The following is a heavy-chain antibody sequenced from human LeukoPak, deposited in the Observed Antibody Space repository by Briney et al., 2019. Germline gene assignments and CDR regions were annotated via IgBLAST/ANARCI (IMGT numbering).Heavy chain of an antibody. CDR1: GGSISSSTYY. V-gene: IGHV4-39*01. J-gene: IGHJ3*02. CDR3: ARPTFSGYYSGPFDI. D-gene: IGHD3-22*01. CDR2: IYYSGST. Sequence: SETLSLTCTVSGGSISSSTYYWGWIRQPPGKGLEWIGSIYYSGSTYYNPSLKSRVTISVDTSKNQFSLKLSSVTAADTAVYFCARPTFSGYYSGPFDIWGQGTIVTV.